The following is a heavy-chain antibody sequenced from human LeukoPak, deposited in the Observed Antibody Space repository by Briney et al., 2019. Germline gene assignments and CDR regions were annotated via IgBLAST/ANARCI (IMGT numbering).Heavy chain of an antibody. D-gene: IGHD3-10*01. V-gene: IGHV3-21*01. J-gene: IGHJ4*02. Sequence: GGSLRLSCAASGFTFSSYSMNWVRQAPGKGLEWVSSISSSSSYIYYADSVKGRFTISRDNAKNSLYLQMNSLRAEDTAVYYCAKDHYYGSGSPGGWGQGTLVTVSS. CDR2: ISSSSSYI. CDR3: AKDHYYGSGSPGG. CDR1: GFTFSSYS.